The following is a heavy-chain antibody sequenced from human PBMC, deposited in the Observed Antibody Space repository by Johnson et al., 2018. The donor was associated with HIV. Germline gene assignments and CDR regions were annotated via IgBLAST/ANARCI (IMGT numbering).Heavy chain of an antibody. V-gene: IGHV3-66*02. J-gene: IGHJ3*02. CDR2: IYSGGSI. D-gene: IGHD1-26*01. CDR1: GFTVSSNF. Sequence: VQLVESGGGLVQPGGSLRLSCAASGFTVSSNFMSWVRQAPGKGLEWVSVIYSGGSIGYADSVKGRFTISRDNAKNSLYLQMNSLRAEDTALYYCAKDILVGAMGGAFDIWGQGTMVTVSS. CDR3: AKDILVGAMGGAFDI.